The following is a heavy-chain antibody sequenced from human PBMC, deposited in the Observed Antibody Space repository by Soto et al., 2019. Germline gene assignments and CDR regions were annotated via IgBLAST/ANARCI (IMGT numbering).Heavy chain of an antibody. Sequence: QVQLVQSGAEVKKPGASVKVSCKASGYTFTNYGISWVRQAPGQGLEWMGWIRAYNGNTKYAQKLQGRATMITDTSTSTTYIELRSLRSDDTPVYYCTRDSTPVDYWGQGTLVTVS. CDR3: TRDSTPVDY. V-gene: IGHV1-18*01. J-gene: IGHJ4*02. CDR2: IRAYNGNT. CDR1: GYTFTNYG.